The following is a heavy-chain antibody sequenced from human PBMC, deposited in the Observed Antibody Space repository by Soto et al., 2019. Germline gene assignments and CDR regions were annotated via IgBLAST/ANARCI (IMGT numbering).Heavy chain of an antibody. J-gene: IGHJ4*02. CDR3: ARGMVVAATLDRFDY. D-gene: IGHD2-15*01. V-gene: IGHV1-69*13. CDR2: IIPIFGTA. CDR1: GGTFSSYA. Sequence: SVKVSCKASGGTFSSYAISWVRQAPGQGLEWMGGIIPIFGTANYAQKFQGRVTINADESTSTAYMGLSSLRSEDTAVYYFARGMVVAATLDRFDYWGQGTLVTVSS.